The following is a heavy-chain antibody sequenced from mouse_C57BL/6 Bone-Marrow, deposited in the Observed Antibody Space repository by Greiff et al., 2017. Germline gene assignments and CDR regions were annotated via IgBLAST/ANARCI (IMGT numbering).Heavy chain of an antibody. CDR1: GFTFTDYY. CDR3: ARDSGFDGYAY. V-gene: IGHV7-3*01. CDR2: IRNNANGYTT. Sequence: EVKLVESGGGLVQPGGSLSLSCAASGFTFTDYYMSWVRQTPGQALEWLGFIRNNANGYTTEYSASVKGRFTISRNKSQSILYLQRNALRAEASATYDYARDSGFDGYAYWCRGTLVTVSA. J-gene: IGHJ3*01.